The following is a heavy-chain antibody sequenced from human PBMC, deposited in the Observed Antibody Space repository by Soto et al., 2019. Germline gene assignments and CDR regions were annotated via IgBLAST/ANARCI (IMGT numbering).Heavy chain of an antibody. CDR3: ILYLPIWGPYLFYY. Sequence: PGGSLRLSCATSGFTFNGAWMNWVRQAPGKGLEWVGRVKSKVNGETVDYAAPVKGRATISRDDSTNTLYLQMNSLNTEDTAMYYCILYLPIWGPYLFYYWGQGSSVTVSS. CDR2: VKSKVNGETV. J-gene: IGHJ4*02. V-gene: IGHV3-15*07. CDR1: GFTFNGAW. D-gene: IGHD3-16*01.